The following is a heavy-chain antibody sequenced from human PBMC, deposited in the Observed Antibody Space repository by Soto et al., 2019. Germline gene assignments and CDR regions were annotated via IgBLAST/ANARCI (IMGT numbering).Heavy chain of an antibody. CDR3: AKGRDDYSFYYFYGMDV. CDR2: IFYDGGRE. CDR1: GFTFRNYG. V-gene: IGHV3-30*18. J-gene: IGHJ6*02. Sequence: PGGSLRLSCAASGFTFRNYGMHWVRQAPGKGLEWVAVIFYDGGREEYADSVKGRFTISRDNSNNTLFLQMNSLRAEDTAVYFCAKGRDDYSFYYFYGMDVWGQGTTVTVSS. D-gene: IGHD4-4*01.